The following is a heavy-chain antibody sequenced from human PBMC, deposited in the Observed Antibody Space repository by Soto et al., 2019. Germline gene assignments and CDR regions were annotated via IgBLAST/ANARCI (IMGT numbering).Heavy chain of an antibody. D-gene: IGHD2-2*01. J-gene: IGHJ6*02. Sequence: PGESLKISCKGSGYSFTSYWIGWVRQMPGKGLEWMGIIYPGDSDTRYSPSFQGQVTISADKSISTAYLQWSSLKASDTAMYYCARQKGYCSSTSCYSLYYYYYGMDVWGQVTTVTVSS. CDR1: GYSFTSYW. CDR2: IYPGDSDT. V-gene: IGHV5-51*01. CDR3: ARQKGYCSSTSCYSLYYYYYGMDV.